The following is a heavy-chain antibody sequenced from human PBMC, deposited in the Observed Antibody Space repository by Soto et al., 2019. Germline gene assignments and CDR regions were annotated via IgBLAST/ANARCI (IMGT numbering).Heavy chain of an antibody. V-gene: IGHV4-59*01. CDR3: ARAGLPATIGLDYWCGGDV. J-gene: IGHJ6*02. Sequence: QVQLQESGPGLVKPSETLSLTCTVSGGSISSYYWSWIRQPPGKGLVWIGYIYYSGSTNYNHSLTLRGTISVDTSKSQFSLKLSSVSAADTAVDVCARAGLPATIGLDYWCGGDVLGQGTTSTVSS. CDR2: IYYSGST. CDR1: GGSISSYY. D-gene: IGHD5-12*01.